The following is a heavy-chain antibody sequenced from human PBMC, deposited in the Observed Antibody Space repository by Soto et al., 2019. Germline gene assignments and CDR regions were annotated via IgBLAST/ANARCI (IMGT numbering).Heavy chain of an antibody. CDR3: ARDLQQYYYGLGSYYHYFDY. CDR2: IIPIFGTA. Sequence: QVQLVQSGAEVKKPGSSVKVSCKASGGTFSSYAISWVRQAPGQGLEWMGGIIPIFGTANYAQKFQGRVTITADESTSTAYMELSSLRSEDTAVYYCARDLQQYYYGLGSYYHYFDYWGQGTLVTVSS. D-gene: IGHD3-10*01. CDR1: GGTFSSYA. V-gene: IGHV1-69*01. J-gene: IGHJ4*02.